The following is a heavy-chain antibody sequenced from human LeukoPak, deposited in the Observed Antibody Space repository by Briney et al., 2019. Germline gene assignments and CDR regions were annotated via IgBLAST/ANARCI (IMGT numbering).Heavy chain of an antibody. V-gene: IGHV4-61*02. J-gene: IGHJ3*02. Sequence: PSQTLSLACTVSGGSISSGSYYWSWIRQPAGKGLEWIGRIYTSGSTNYNPSLKSRVTISADTSKNQFSLKLSSVTAADTAVYYCARNYYGYGAFDIWGQGTMVTVSS. CDR2: IYTSGST. CDR3: ARNYYGYGAFDI. D-gene: IGHD3-10*01. CDR1: GGSISSGSYY.